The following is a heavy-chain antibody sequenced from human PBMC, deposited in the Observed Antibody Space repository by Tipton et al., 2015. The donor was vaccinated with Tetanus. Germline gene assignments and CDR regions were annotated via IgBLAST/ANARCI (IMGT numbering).Heavy chain of an antibody. CDR3: ARGYAGGAWDV. V-gene: IGHV6-1*01. CDR1: GDRLSSDIAA. J-gene: IGHJ4*02. CDR2: TYYRSKWSN. D-gene: IGHD2-2*01. Sequence: PGLVKPSQTLSVTCVISGDRLSSDIAAWYWIRQSPSRGLEWPGRTYYRSKWSNDYAVSVKSRVTITSDTSKNQFSLQLGSVTPEDTAVYYCARGYAGGAWDVWGQGNLVTVSS.